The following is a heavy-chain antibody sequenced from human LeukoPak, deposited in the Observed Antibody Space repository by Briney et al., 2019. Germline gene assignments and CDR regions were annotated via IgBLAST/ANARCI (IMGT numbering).Heavy chain of an antibody. Sequence: SETLSLTCTVSGGSISSSSYYWGWIRQPPGKGLEWIGSIYYSGSTYYNPSLKSRVTISVDTSKNQFSLKLSSVTAADTAVYYCARVVPAAMPEGWFDPWGQGTLVTVSS. CDR3: ARVVPAAMPEGWFDP. V-gene: IGHV4-39*07. CDR1: GGSISSSSYY. D-gene: IGHD2-2*01. J-gene: IGHJ5*02. CDR2: IYYSGST.